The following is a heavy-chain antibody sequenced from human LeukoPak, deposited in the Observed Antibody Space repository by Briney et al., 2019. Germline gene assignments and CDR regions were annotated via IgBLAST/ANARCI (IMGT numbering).Heavy chain of an antibody. J-gene: IGHJ5*02. CDR1: GASMRTYY. D-gene: IGHD3-10*01. CDR3: ARTNYYGSGSYYPDL. Sequence: SETLSLTCTVSGASMRTYYWSWIRQPPGKGLEWSGFIYHSGSTDYNPSLKSRGTMSVDTSKNQFSLKLSSVTAADTAVYYCARTNYYGSGSYYPDLWGQGTLVTVSS. V-gene: IGHV4-59*08. CDR2: IYHSGST.